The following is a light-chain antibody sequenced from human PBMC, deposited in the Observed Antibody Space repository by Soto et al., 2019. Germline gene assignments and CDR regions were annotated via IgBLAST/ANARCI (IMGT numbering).Light chain of an antibody. CDR2: GAS. Sequence: ENVLTQSPGSLSLSSGERATLSCRASQSVSSSYLAWYQQKPGQAPRLLIYGASSRATGIPDRFSGSGSGTDFTLTIGRLEPEDFAVYYCQQYGSLPITFGQGTRLEIK. CDR1: QSVSSSY. CDR3: QQYGSLPIT. V-gene: IGKV3-20*01. J-gene: IGKJ5*01.